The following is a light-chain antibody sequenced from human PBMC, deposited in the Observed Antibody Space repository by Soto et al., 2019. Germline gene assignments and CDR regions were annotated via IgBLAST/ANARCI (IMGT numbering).Light chain of an antibody. V-gene: IGLV2-14*01. J-gene: IGLJ2*01. Sequence: QSALTQPASVSGSPGRSITISCTGTSSDVGGYNYVSWYQQYPGEAPKLMIYEVSNRPSGISNRFSGSKSGNTASLTISGLQAEDEADYYCSSFTSTTTVVFGGGTKLTVL. CDR2: EVS. CDR1: SSDVGGYNY. CDR3: SSFTSTTTVV.